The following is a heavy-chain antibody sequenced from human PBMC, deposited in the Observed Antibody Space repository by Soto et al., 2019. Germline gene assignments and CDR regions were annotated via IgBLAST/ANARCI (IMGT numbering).Heavy chain of an antibody. CDR3: AHRRYDIFGY. J-gene: IGHJ4*02. V-gene: IGHV2-5*02. CDR2: IYWDDDK. D-gene: IGHD3-9*01. Sequence: GLDLEWLALIYWDDDKRYSPSLKSRLTITKDTSKNQVVLTMTNMDPVDTATYYCAHRRYDIFGYWGQGTLVTVSS.